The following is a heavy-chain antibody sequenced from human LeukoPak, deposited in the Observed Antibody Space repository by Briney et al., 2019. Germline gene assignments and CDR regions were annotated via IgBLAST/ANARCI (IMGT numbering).Heavy chain of an antibody. CDR1: GFTFSSYS. V-gene: IGHV3-21*01. J-gene: IGHJ4*02. Sequence: GGSLRLSCAASGFTFSSYSMNWVGQAPGKGLEWVSSISSSSSYIYYADSVKGRFTISRDNAMNSLYLQMNSLRAEDTAVYYCAREPPYYYGSGEMYYFDYWGQGTLVTVSS. D-gene: IGHD3-10*01. CDR3: AREPPYYYGSGEMYYFDY. CDR2: ISSSSSYI.